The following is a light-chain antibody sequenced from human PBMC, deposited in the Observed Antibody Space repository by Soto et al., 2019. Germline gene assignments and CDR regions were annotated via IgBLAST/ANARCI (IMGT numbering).Light chain of an antibody. CDR2: GNN. CDR1: SSNIGAGYD. Sequence: QSVLTQTPSVSGAPGQRVTISCSGTSSNIGAGYDVHWYHQLPGTAPKLRIFGNNNRPSGVPARFSASRSGTSASLAITGLQAEDEADYYCQSFDTNLRGSVFGGGTKLTVL. V-gene: IGLV1-40*01. J-gene: IGLJ3*02. CDR3: QSFDTNLRGSV.